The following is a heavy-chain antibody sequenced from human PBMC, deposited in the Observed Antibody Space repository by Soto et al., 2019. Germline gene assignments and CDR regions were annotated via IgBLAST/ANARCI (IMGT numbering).Heavy chain of an antibody. CDR2: ISNDGSNS. CDR1: GFTFSNYA. Sequence: QVQLVESGGGVVQPERSLRLSCAASGFTFSNYAMHWVRQARGTGLEWVAVISNDGSNSYYADSVKGRFTISRDNSKETRYLQMNSLRPEDTAVYYCAITGYDSSGYFFEYYVDYWGQGTLVTVSS. D-gene: IGHD3-22*01. V-gene: IGHV3-30-3*01. J-gene: IGHJ4*02. CDR3: AITGYDSSGYFFEYYVDY.